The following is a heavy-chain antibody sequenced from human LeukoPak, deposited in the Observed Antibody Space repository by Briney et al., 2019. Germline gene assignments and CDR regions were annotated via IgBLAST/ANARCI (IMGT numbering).Heavy chain of an antibody. CDR3: ARWAPEFDY. Sequence: KLQGRVTMTTDTSTSTAYMELRSLRSDDTAVYYCARWAPEFDYWGQGTLVTVSS. J-gene: IGHJ4*02. V-gene: IGHV1-18*01.